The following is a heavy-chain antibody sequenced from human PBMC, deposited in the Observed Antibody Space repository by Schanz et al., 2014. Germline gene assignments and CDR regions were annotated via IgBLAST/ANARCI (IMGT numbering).Heavy chain of an antibody. CDR3: ARAKRFGDMDV. D-gene: IGHD3-10*01. J-gene: IGHJ6*02. CDR2: MNPNSGNP. Sequence: QVQLVQSGAEVKKPGSSVKVSCKTSGYTFSDYGITWVRQAPGQGLEWVGWMNPNSGNPGFAQKFRGRVTMTRNTSMSTAYMELRNLRSDDTAVYYCARAKRFGDMDVWGQGTTVTVSS. V-gene: IGHV1-8*02. CDR1: GYTFSDYG.